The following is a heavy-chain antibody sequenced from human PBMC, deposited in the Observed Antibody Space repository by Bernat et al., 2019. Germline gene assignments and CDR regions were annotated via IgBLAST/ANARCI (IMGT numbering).Heavy chain of an antibody. D-gene: IGHD6-6*01. V-gene: IGHV3-33*08. Sequence: QVQLVESGGGLVKPGGSLRLSCAASGFTFSSYGMHWVRQAPGKGLEWVAVIWYDGSNKYYADSVKGRFTISRDNSKNTLYLQMNSLRAEDTAVYYCAREQSIAAYIDYWGQGTLVTVSS. CDR1: GFTFSSYG. J-gene: IGHJ4*02. CDR2: IWYDGSNK. CDR3: AREQSIAAYIDY.